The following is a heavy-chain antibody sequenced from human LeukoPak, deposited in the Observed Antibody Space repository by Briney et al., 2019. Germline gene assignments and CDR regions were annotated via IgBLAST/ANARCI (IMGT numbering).Heavy chain of an antibody. D-gene: IGHD2-15*01. CDR1: GGSISSGSYY. V-gene: IGHV4-61*02. CDR2: IYTSGST. J-gene: IGHJ6*03. CDR3: AGHCSGGSCYPGAGYYMDV. Sequence: SETLSLTCTVSGGSISSGSYYWSRIRQPAGKGLEWIGRIYTSGSTNYNPSLKSRVTISVDTSKNQFSLKLSSVTAADTAVYYCAGHCSGGSCYPGAGYYMDVWGKGTTVTVSS.